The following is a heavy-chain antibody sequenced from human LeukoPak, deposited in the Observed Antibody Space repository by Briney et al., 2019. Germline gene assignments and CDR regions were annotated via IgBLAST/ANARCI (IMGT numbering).Heavy chain of an antibody. CDR3: ARGPRGP. CDR2: IYYSGST. CDR1: GGSISSYY. J-gene: IGHJ3*01. Sequence: PSETLSLTCTVSGGSISSYYWSWIRQPPGKGLEWIGYIYYSGSTNYNPSLKSRVTISVDTSKNQFSLKLSSVTAADTAVYYYARGPRGPWGQGTMVTVSS. V-gene: IGHV4-59*01. D-gene: IGHD3-10*01.